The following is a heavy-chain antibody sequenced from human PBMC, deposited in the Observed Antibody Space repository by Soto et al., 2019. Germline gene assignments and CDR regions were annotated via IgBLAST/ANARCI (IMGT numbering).Heavy chain of an antibody. J-gene: IGHJ6*03. Sequence: SETLSLTCTVSGGSISTYFWSWVWQPPGKGLEWIGYVYYSGSTNYNPSLKSRVTISVDTSKNQFSLKLTSVTAADTAMYYCARGGRSAYYYYMGVWGKGTTVTVSS. CDR1: GGSISTYF. V-gene: IGHV4-59*01. CDR2: VYYSGST. CDR3: ARGGRSAYYYYMGV.